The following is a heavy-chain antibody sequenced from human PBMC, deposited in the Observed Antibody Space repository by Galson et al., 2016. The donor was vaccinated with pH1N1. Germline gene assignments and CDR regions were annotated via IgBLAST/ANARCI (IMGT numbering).Heavy chain of an antibody. D-gene: IGHD6-19*01. V-gene: IGHV3-9*01. Sequence: SLRLSCAASGFTFDDYAMHWVRQVPGKGLEWVSGIRWNSGSIGYADSVKGRFTISRDNAKNSLYLQMNSLRAEDTALYYCARADGYSSGWYDYWGQGTLVTVSS. CDR2: IRWNSGSI. CDR1: GFTFDDYA. J-gene: IGHJ4*02. CDR3: ARADGYSSGWYDY.